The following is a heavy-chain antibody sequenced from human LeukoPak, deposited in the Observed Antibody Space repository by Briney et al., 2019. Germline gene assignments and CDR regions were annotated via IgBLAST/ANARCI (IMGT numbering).Heavy chain of an antibody. CDR2: IYPGDSDT. J-gene: IGHJ4*02. D-gene: IGHD6-13*01. CDR1: GYSSTSYW. Sequence: GASLKISCKGSGYSSTSYWIGWVRQMPGKGLERMGIIYPGDSDTRYSPSFQGQVTISADKSISTAYLQWSSLKASDTAMYYCARTQQLTVDYWGQGTLVTVSS. CDR3: ARTQQLTVDY. V-gene: IGHV5-51*01.